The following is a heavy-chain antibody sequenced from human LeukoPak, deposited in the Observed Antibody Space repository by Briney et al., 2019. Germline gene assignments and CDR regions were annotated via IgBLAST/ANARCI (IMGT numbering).Heavy chain of an antibody. V-gene: IGHV4-61*02. CDR1: GGSISSGSYY. CDR3: ASGWGNDYSNPWGFDY. CDR2: IYTSGST. Sequence: SETLSLTCTVSGGSISSGSYYWSWIRQPAGKGLEWIGRIYTSGSTNYNPSLKSRVTISVDTSKNQFSLKLSSVTAADTAVYYCASGWGNDYSNPWGFDYWGQGTLVTVSS. D-gene: IGHD4-11*01. J-gene: IGHJ4*02.